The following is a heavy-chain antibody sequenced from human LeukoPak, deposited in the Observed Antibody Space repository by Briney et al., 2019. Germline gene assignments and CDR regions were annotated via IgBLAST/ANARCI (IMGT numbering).Heavy chain of an antibody. Sequence: GGSLRLSYSASGFIFSNYAMHWVRQAPGKGLEFVSGISSTGGSTNYPDSVKDRFSISRDNSKNTLYLQMTSLRADDTAVYYCVKDQHCSTISCATRTGFDPWGQGTSVTVSS. D-gene: IGHD2-2*01. V-gene: IGHV3-64D*06. CDR3: VKDQHCSTISCATRTGFDP. CDR1: GFIFSNYA. CDR2: ISSTGGST. J-gene: IGHJ5*02.